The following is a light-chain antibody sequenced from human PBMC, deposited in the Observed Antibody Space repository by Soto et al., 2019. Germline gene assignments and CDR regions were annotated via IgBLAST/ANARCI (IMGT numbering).Light chain of an antibody. CDR2: GAS. CDR1: QSISTN. Sequence: EIVMTQSPATLSVSPGERATLSCRASQSISTNLAWYQQRPGQAPWLLIYGASTRATGIPARFSGSGSGTDFTLTISSLQSEDFAVYHCQQYDHWPPFTFGPGTKVDIK. CDR3: QQYDHWPPFT. V-gene: IGKV3-15*01. J-gene: IGKJ3*01.